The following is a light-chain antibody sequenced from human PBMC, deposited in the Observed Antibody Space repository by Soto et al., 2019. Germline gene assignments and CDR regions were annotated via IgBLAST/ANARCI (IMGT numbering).Light chain of an antibody. CDR3: SSYTTITCLSV. J-gene: IGLJ2*01. CDR2: EVS. V-gene: IGLV2-14*01. CDR1: SSDIGNYDF. Sequence: QSALTQPASVSGAPGQSITISCTGTSSDIGNYDFVSWYQQVPGTAPKAMIYEVSSRPSGVSNRFSGSKSGNTASLTISGLDADDADYYCCSSYTTITCLSVFGGGTKLTVL.